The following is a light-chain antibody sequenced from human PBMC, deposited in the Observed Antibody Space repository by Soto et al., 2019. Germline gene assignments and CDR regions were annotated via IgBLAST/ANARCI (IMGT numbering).Light chain of an antibody. V-gene: IGKV3-20*01. Sequence: EIVLTQSPGTLSLSAGERATLSCRASQSVSSSYLAWYQQKPGQAPRLLIYGASSRATGIPDRFSGSGSGTDFTLTISRLEPEDFAVYYCQQYGSSPRAFGQGTQVEMK. CDR3: QQYGSSPRA. J-gene: IGKJ1*01. CDR1: QSVSSSY. CDR2: GAS.